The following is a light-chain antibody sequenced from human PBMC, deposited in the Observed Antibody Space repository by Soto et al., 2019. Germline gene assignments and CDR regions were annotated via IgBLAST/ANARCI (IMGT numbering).Light chain of an antibody. CDR3: GTWDSSLSAFYV. CDR1: SSNIGNNY. V-gene: IGLV1-51*01. J-gene: IGLJ1*01. CDR2: DNN. Sequence: VLTQPPSVSAAPGQKVTISCSGSSSNIGNNYVSWYQQLPGTAPKLLIYDNNKRPSGIPDRFSGSKSGTSATLGITGLQTGDEADYYCGTWDSSLSAFYVFGTGTKVTV.